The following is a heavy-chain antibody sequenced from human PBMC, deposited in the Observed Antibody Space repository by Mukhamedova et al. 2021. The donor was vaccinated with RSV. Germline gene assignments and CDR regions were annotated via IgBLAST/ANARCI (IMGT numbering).Heavy chain of an antibody. D-gene: IGHD5-18*01. V-gene: IGHV3-11*06. Sequence: GLEWISDISTTSAYTDYADSVKGRFTISRDNAKNSLYLQMNSLGAEDTAVYYCARGIQLPKYWGQGTLVTVSS. J-gene: IGHJ4*02. CDR2: ISTTSAYT. CDR3: ARGIQLPKY.